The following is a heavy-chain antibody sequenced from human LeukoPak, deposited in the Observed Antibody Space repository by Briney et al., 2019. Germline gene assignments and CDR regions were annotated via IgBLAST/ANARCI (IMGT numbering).Heavy chain of an antibody. CDR3: AKDIMPIVVVVAATPGFDY. D-gene: IGHD2-15*01. CDR2: ISWNSGSI. CDR1: GFTFSSYA. Sequence: GGSLRLSCAASGFTFSSYAMHWVRQAPGKGLEWVSGISWNSGSIGYADSVKGRFTISRDNAKNSLYLQMNSLRAEDTALYYCAKDIMPIVVVVAATPGFDYWGQGTLVTVSS. J-gene: IGHJ4*02. V-gene: IGHV3-9*01.